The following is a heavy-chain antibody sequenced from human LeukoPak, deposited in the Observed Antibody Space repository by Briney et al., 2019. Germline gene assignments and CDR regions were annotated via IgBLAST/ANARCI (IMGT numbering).Heavy chain of an antibody. CDR1: GFTFSSYG. Sequence: GGSLRLSCAASGFTFSSYGMHWVRQAPGKGLEWVAFIRYDGSNKYYADSVKGRFTISRDNSKNTLYLQMNSLRAEDTAVYYCARLHYDVLTGPFDYWGQGTLVTVSS. CDR3: ARLHYDVLTGPFDY. D-gene: IGHD3-9*01. J-gene: IGHJ4*02. CDR2: IRYDGSNK. V-gene: IGHV3-30*02.